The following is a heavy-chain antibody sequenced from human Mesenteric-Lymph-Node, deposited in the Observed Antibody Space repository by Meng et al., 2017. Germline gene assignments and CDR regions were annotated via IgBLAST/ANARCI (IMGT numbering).Heavy chain of an antibody. CDR2: IIPIFGTA. D-gene: IGHD4-11*01. Sequence: SVKVSCKASGGTFSSYAISWVRQAPGQGLEWMGGIIPIFGTANYAQKFQGRVTITADESTSTAYMELSSLRSEDTAVYYCARRRSDSNSHQGFDPWGQGTRVTGYS. CDR3: ARRRSDSNSHQGFDP. CDR1: GGTFSSYA. V-gene: IGHV1-69*13. J-gene: IGHJ5*02.